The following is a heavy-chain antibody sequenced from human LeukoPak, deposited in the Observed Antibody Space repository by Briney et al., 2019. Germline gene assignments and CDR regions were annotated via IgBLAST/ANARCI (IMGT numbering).Heavy chain of an antibody. V-gene: IGHV1-2*02. J-gene: IGHJ3*02. CDR1: EYTFTGYY. CDR3: ARGAWAFDI. Sequence: ASVKVSWKASEYTFTGYYMHWVRQAPGQGPEWMGGINPNSGGSNYAQKFQGRVTMTRDTSISTAYMELSRLRSDDTAVYYCARGAWAFDIWGQGTMVTVSS. CDR2: INPNSGGS.